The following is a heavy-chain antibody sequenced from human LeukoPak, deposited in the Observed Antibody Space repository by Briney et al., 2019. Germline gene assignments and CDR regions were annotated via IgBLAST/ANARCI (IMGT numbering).Heavy chain of an antibody. D-gene: IGHD6-19*01. V-gene: IGHV3-23*01. Sequence: TGGSLRLSCAASGFIFMSYEMYWVRQAPGKGLEWVSAISGGGDSTYYADSVKGRFAISRDNSKSALNLQMNNLRADDTAVYYCAKGRGYATGWYSDFWGQGTLVTVSS. CDR2: ISGGGDST. J-gene: IGHJ4*02. CDR3: AKGRGYATGWYSDF. CDR1: GFIFMSYE.